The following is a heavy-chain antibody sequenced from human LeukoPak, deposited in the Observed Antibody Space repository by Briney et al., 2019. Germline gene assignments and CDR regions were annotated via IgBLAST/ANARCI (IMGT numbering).Heavy chain of an antibody. CDR3: AKVARVKQQLEYYFDY. J-gene: IGHJ4*02. D-gene: IGHD6-13*01. Sequence: GGSLSLSCVSSGFTFNNYAMNWVRQAPGKGLEWVSSISGSGSITYYADSVKGRFTISRDNSKNTLYLQMNSLRAEDTAVYYCAKVARVKQQLEYYFDYWGQGTLVTVSS. CDR1: GFTFNNYA. CDR2: ISGSGSIT. V-gene: IGHV3-23*01.